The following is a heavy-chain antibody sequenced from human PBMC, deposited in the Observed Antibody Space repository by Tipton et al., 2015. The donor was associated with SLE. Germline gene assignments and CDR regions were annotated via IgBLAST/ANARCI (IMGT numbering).Heavy chain of an antibody. CDR1: GGSISSSN. V-gene: IGHV3-30*18. Sequence: LSLTCAVSGGSISSSNWWSWVRQAPGKGLEWVAVISYDGSNKYYADSVKGRFTISRDNSKNTLYLQMNSLRAEDTAVYYCAKDVGSWKAFDIWGQGTMVTVSS. J-gene: IGHJ3*02. D-gene: IGHD1-26*01. CDR2: ISYDGSNK. CDR3: AKDVGSWKAFDI.